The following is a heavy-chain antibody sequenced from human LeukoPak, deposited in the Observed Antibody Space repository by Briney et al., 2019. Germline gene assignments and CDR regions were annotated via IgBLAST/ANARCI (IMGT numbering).Heavy chain of an antibody. V-gene: IGHV1-8*01. J-gene: IGHJ3*02. D-gene: IGHD4-17*01. CDR3: ATASTVTTERGSVVRAFDI. Sequence: ASVKISCKASGYTFTSYDINWVRQATGQGLEWMGWMNPNSGNTGYAQKFQGRVTMTRSTSISKAYVELSSLRSEDADVYYCATASTVTTERGSVVRAFDIWGQGTMVTVSS. CDR2: MNPNSGNT. CDR1: GYTFTSYD.